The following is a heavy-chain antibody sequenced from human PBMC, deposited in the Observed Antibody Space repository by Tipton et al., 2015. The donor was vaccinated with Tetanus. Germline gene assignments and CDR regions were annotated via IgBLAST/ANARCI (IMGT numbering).Heavy chain of an antibody. Sequence: QVQLVQSGAEVKKPGSSVKVSCKASGGTFSSYAISWVRQAPGQGLEWMGIINPSGGSTSYAQKFQGRVTMTRDTSTSTVYMELSSLRSEDTAVYYCARYYYDSSTHASPNWFDPWGQGTLVTVSS. CDR2: INPSGGST. D-gene: IGHD3-22*01. J-gene: IGHJ5*02. V-gene: IGHV1-46*01. CDR1: GGTFSSYA. CDR3: ARYYYDSSTHASPNWFDP.